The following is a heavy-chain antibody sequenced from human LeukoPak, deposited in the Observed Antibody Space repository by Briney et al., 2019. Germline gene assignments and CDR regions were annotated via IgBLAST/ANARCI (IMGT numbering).Heavy chain of an antibody. CDR2: IYTSGST. CDR3: ARDRDSSSWYTIDY. Sequence: SETLSLTCAVYGGSFSSYYWSWIRQPAGKGLEWIGRIYTSGSTNYNPSLKSRVTMSVDTSKNQFSLKLSSVTAADTAVYYCARDRDSSSWYTIDYWGQGTLVTVSS. V-gene: IGHV4-4*07. CDR1: GGSFSSYY. D-gene: IGHD6-13*01. J-gene: IGHJ4*02.